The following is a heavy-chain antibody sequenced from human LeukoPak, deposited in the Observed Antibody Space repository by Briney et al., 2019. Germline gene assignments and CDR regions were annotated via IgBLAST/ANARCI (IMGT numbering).Heavy chain of an antibody. J-gene: IGHJ4*02. Sequence: GGSLRLSCSASGFTFSSDAMSWVRQAPGKGLEWVSAISGSGAGTHYADSVKGRFTISRDTSKNTLYLQMNSLRADDTAVYYCVNSSSYYWGQGTLVTVSS. V-gene: IGHV3-23*01. D-gene: IGHD6-6*01. CDR3: VNSSSYY. CDR2: ISGSGAGT. CDR1: GFTFSSDA.